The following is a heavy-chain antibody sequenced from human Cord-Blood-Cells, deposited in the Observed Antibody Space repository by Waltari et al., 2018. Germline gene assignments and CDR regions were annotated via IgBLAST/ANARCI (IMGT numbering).Heavy chain of an antibody. CDR2: INHSGRT. J-gene: IGHJ4*02. CDR1: GGSFSGYY. CDR3: ARRTPGIAAAGYFDY. D-gene: IGHD6-13*01. V-gene: IGHV4-34*01. Sequence: QVQLQQWGAGLLKPSETLSLTCAVYGGSFSGYYWSWIRQPPGKGLEWIGEINHSGRTNCNPSLKSRVTISVDTSKNQFSLKLSSVTAADTAVYYCARRTPGIAAAGYFDYWGQGTLVTVSS.